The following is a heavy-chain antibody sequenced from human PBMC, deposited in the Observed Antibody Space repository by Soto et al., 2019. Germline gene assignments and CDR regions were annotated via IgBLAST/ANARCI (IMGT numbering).Heavy chain of an antibody. CDR3: AREHYYGSGSLNYYGMDV. CDR2: ISAYNGNT. V-gene: IGHV1-18*04. D-gene: IGHD3-10*01. CDR1: GYTFTSYG. Sequence: SVKVSCKASGYTFTSYGISWVRQAPGQGLEWMGWISAYNGNTNYAQKLQGRVTMTTDTSTSTAYMELRSLRSDDTAVYYCAREHYYGSGSLNYYGMDVWGQGTTVTVSS. J-gene: IGHJ6*02.